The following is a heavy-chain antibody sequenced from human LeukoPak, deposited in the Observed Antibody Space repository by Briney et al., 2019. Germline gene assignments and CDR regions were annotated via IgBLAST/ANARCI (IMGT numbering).Heavy chain of an antibody. CDR1: GFSFSTYG. CDR2: IWFDGSNK. CDR3: AGVVSYYGSSYRLLDL. V-gene: IGHV3-33*01. D-gene: IGHD3-10*01. Sequence: PGRSLRLSCEASGFSFSTYGMHWVRQAPGKGLEWVALIWFDGSNKHYADSVKGRFTISRDNSKNTMYLQMDSLRAEDTAVYYCAGVVSYYGSSYRLLDLWGRGTLVTVSS. J-gene: IGHJ2*01.